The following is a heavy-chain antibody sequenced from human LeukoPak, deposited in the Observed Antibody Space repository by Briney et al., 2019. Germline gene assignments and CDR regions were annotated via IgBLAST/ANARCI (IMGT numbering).Heavy chain of an antibody. D-gene: IGHD1-1*01. Sequence: GASVKASCKASGGTFSSYAISWVRQAPGQGLEWMGGIIPIFGTANYAQKFQGRVTITADESTSTAYMELSSLRSEDTAVYYCARDSPSPNWNDLGMDVWGKGTTVTVSS. V-gene: IGHV1-69*13. CDR2: IIPIFGTA. J-gene: IGHJ6*04. CDR1: GGTFSSYA. CDR3: ARDSPSPNWNDLGMDV.